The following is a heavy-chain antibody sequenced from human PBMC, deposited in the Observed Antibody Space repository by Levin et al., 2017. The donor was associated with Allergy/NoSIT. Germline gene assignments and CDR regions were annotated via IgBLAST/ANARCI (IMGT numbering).Heavy chain of an antibody. Sequence: GGSLRLSCAASGFTFNGYWMHWVRQAPGKGLVWVSHVNNYGSSTNYADSVTGRFTVSRDNAKNTLYLQMNSLRVEDTAVYYCARGLYSGYNYGTSLDYWGQGTLVTVSS. CDR3: ARGLYSGYNYGTSLDY. CDR2: VNNYGSST. J-gene: IGHJ4*02. V-gene: IGHV3-74*01. D-gene: IGHD5-12*01. CDR1: GFTFNGYW.